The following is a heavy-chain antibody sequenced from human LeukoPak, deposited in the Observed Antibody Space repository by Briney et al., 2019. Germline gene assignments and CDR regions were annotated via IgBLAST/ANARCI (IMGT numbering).Heavy chain of an antibody. Sequence: GGSLRLSCAASGFTFSSYAMSWVRQAPGKGLEWVSGISYSDGSTYYADSVKGWFTISRDNSKNTLYLQMNSLRAEDTAVYYCAKDLGQLVSLYYFDYWGQGTLVTVSS. V-gene: IGHV3-23*01. J-gene: IGHJ4*02. CDR3: AKDLGQLVSLYYFDY. CDR1: GFTFSSYA. D-gene: IGHD6-6*01. CDR2: ISYSDGST.